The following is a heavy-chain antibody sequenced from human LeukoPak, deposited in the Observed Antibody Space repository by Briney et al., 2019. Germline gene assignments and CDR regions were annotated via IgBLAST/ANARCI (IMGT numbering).Heavy chain of an antibody. CDR2: INPKSGGT. Sequence: ASVKVSCKASGYTFSGYYVHWVRQAPGQGLEWMGWINPKSGGTNYAPKLQGRVTMTMDTSISTVYMELSRLRSDDTAEYYCARVLVGAHPPHDYWGQGTLVTVSA. D-gene: IGHD1-26*01. CDR1: GYTFSGYY. V-gene: IGHV1-2*02. CDR3: ARVLVGAHPPHDY. J-gene: IGHJ4*02.